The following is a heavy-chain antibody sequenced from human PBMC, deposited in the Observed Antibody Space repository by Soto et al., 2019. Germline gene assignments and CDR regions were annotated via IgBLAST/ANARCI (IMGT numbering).Heavy chain of an antibody. CDR1: GGTFRTYG. CDR2: FSSILNTA. Sequence: GASVKVSCKASGGTFRTYGISWVRQAPGQGLEWMGGFSSILNTATYAQKFQGRVTITADKSTSTSYMELNSVRSEDTAVYYCALDSTGYYFLPGYWGQGTLVTVSP. CDR3: ALDSTGYYFLPGY. J-gene: IGHJ4*02. V-gene: IGHV1-69*10. D-gene: IGHD3-22*01.